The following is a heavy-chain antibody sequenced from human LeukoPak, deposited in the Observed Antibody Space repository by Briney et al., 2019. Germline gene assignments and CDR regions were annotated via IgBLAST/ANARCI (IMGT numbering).Heavy chain of an antibody. CDR1: GYTFTSYD. Sequence: ASVKVSCKASGYTFTSYDINWVRQATGQGLEWMGWKNPNSGNTGYAQNFQGRVTMTRDTSISTAYMELASLTSDDTAVYYCARGSSDCSSASCYNFWGQGTLVTVSA. CDR3: ARGSSDCSSASCYNF. CDR2: KNPNSGNT. V-gene: IGHV1-8*01. D-gene: IGHD2-2*02. J-gene: IGHJ4*02.